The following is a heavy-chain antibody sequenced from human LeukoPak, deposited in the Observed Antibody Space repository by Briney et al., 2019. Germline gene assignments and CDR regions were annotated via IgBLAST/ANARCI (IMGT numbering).Heavy chain of an antibody. CDR2: IIPIFGTA. Sequence: ASVKVSCKASGGTFSSYAISWVRQAPGQGLEWMGGIIPIFGTANYAQKFQGRVTITADESTSTAYMELSSLRSEDTAVYYCARAGPYYYYMDVWGKGTTVTISS. CDR1: GGTFSSYA. J-gene: IGHJ6*03. V-gene: IGHV1-69*13. D-gene: IGHD1-14*01. CDR3: ARAGPYYYYMDV.